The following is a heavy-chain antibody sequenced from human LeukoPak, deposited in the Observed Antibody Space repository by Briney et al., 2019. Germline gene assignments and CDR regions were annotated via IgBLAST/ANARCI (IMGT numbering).Heavy chain of an antibody. CDR3: ARDYGGNSGFDP. D-gene: IGHD4-23*01. CDR1: GFTFSSYA. Sequence: GGSLRLSCAASGFTFSSYAMSWDRQAPGKGLEWVSAISGSGGSTYYADSVKGRFTISRDNSKNTVYLQMSSLRAEDTAVYYCARDYGGNSGFDPWGQGTLVTVSS. J-gene: IGHJ5*02. V-gene: IGHV3-23*01. CDR2: ISGSGGST.